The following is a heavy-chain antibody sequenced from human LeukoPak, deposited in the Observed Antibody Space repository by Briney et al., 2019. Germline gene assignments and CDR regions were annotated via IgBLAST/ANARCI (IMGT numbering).Heavy chain of an antibody. CDR1: GGSISSGDHY. CDR2: IYYSGST. V-gene: IGHV4-30-4*01. D-gene: IGHD4-17*01. Sequence: SETLSLTCTVSGGSISSGDHYWTWIRQPPGKGLEWIGYIYYSGSTYYNPSLKSRVTMSVDTSKNQFSLKLTSVTAADTAVYYCARVDYGDDLNFDYWGQGTLVTVSS. J-gene: IGHJ4*02. CDR3: ARVDYGDDLNFDY.